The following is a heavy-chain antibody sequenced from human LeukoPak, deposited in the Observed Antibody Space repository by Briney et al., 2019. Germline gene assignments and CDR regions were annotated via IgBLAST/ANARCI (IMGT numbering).Heavy chain of an antibody. CDR3: ARDSSGITGTNLDY. V-gene: IGHV1-69*04. J-gene: IGHJ4*02. Sequence: ASVKVSCKASGGTFSSYAISWVRQAPGQGLEWMGRIIPISGIANYAQKFQGRVTITADKSTSTAYMELSSLRSEDTAVYYCARDSSGITGTNLDYWGQGTLVTVSS. CDR2: IIPISGIA. D-gene: IGHD1-20*01. CDR1: GGTFSSYA.